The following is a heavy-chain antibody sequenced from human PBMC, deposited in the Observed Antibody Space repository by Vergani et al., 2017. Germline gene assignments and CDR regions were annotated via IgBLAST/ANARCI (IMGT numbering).Heavy chain of an antibody. CDR2: ISWNSGST. CDR1: GFTFDDYA. J-gene: IGHJ4*02. V-gene: IGHV3-9*01. D-gene: IGHD5-18*01. Sequence: EVQLVESGGGLVQPGRSLRLSCAASGFTFDDYAMHWARQAPGKGLEWVSGISWNSGSTGYADSVKGRFTISRDNAKNSLYLQMNSLRAEDTALYYCAKGDGASYSYFTFLDYWGQGTLVTVSS. CDR3: AKGDGASYSYFTFLDY.